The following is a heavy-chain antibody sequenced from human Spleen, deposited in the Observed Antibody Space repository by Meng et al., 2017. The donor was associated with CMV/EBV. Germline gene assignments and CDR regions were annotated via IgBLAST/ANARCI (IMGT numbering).Heavy chain of an antibody. J-gene: IGHJ4*02. CDR1: GYTFTSYG. V-gene: IGHV1-2*02. Sequence: ASVKVSCKASGYTFTSYGISWVRQAPGQGLEWMGWINPNTGGTNYAQRFRDRVNMTRDTSISTAYMELSRLRADDTAVYYCARAALLDNWGQGTLVTVSS. CDR3: ARAALLDN. CDR2: INPNTGGT.